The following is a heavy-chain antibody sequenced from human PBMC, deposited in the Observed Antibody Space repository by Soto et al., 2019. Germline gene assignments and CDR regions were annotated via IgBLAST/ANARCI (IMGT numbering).Heavy chain of an antibody. D-gene: IGHD2-21*01. V-gene: IGHV4-59*01. CDR1: GGSISSYY. CDR3: ARLIVGATEPGAFDI. J-gene: IGHJ3*02. CDR2: IYYSGST. Sequence: QVQLQESGPGLVKPSETLSLTCTVSGGSISSYYWCWIRQPPGKGLEWIGDIYYSGSTNYNPSLKSRVTISVDTSKNQFSLKLSSVTAADTAVYYCARLIVGATEPGAFDIWGQGTMVTVSS.